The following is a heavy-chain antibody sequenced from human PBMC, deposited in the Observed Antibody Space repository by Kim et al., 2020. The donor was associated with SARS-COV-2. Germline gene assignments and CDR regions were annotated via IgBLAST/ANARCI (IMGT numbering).Heavy chain of an antibody. CDR2: INHSGST. CDR1: GGSFSGYY. CDR3: ARGRFLDSSGYPNRYFDY. D-gene: IGHD3-22*01. J-gene: IGHJ4*02. Sequence: SETLSLTCAVYGGSFSGYYWSWIRQPPAKGLEWIGEINHSGSTNYNPSLKSRVTISVDTSKNQFSLKLSSVTAADTAVYYCARGRFLDSSGYPNRYFDYWGQGTLVTVSS. V-gene: IGHV4-34*01.